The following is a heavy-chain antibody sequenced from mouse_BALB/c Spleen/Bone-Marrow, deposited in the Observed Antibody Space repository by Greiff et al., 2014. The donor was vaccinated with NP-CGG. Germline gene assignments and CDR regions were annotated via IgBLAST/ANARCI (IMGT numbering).Heavy chain of an antibody. J-gene: IGHJ3*01. CDR3: ARQESIYDGYYGGFAY. D-gene: IGHD2-3*01. V-gene: IGHV5-9-3*01. CDR2: ISSGGGYI. CDR1: RFTFNNYA. Sequence: EVKLEESGGGLVKPGGALNLSCAASRFTFNNYAMSWVRQTPERRLEWVATISSGGGYIYYPDSVKGQFTITRDNAKNTLYLQMSSLRSEDTAMYYCARQESIYDGYYGGFAYWGQGTLVTVSA.